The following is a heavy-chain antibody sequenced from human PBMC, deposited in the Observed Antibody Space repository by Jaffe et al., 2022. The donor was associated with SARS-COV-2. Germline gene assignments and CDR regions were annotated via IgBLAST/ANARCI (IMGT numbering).Heavy chain of an antibody. CDR1: GFIFRDFA. V-gene: IGHV3-23*01. D-gene: IGHD5-18*01. J-gene: IGHJ4*02. CDR3: AKVKMQLWYNFDY. CDR2: IIANGAKT. Sequence: EVQLLESGGGLVQPGGSLRLSCAASGFIFRDFAMSWVRQAPGKGLEWVSGIIANGAKTYYADSVKGRFTISRDNSKSTLSLQMNSLRAEDTAVYYCAKVKMQLWYNFDYWGQGTLVTVSS.